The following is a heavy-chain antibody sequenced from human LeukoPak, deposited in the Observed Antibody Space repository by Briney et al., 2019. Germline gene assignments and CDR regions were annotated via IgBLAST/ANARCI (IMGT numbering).Heavy chain of an antibody. Sequence: GGSLRLSCAASGFTFSSYAMSWVRQAPGKGLEWVSAISGSGGSTYYADSVKGRFTISRDNAESSLYLQMNSLRAEDTAVYYCARDRWYYDSSVAHYYYYGMDVWGQETTVTVSS. CDR1: GFTFSSYA. CDR3: ARDRWYYDSSVAHYYYYGMDV. CDR2: ISGSGGST. D-gene: IGHD3-22*01. J-gene: IGHJ6*02. V-gene: IGHV3-23*01.